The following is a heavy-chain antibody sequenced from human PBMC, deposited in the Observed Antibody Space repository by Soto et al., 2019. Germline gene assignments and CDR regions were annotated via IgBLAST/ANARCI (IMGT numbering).Heavy chain of an antibody. CDR1: GFPFNNFE. D-gene: IGHD3-16*01. CDR3: VGGGLSYFDH. V-gene: IGHV3-48*03. J-gene: IGHJ4*02. CDR2: ITGGGDT. Sequence: GGSLRLSCVASGFPFNNFEMNWIRQAPGKGLEWISYITGGGDTYYADSVKGRFTISRDNAKNSLFLQMNSVGVGDTAVYYCVGGGLSYFDHWGRGTLVTVSS.